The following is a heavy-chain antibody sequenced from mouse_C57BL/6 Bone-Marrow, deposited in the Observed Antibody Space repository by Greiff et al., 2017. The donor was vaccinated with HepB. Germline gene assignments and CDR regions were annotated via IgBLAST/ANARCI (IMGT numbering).Heavy chain of an antibody. CDR2: IDPSDSYT. Sequence: QVQLQQSGAELVMPGASVKLSCKASGYTFTSYWMHWVKQRPGQGLEWIGEIDPSDSYTNYNQKFKGKSTLTVDKSSSTAYMQLSSLTSEDSAVYYCARGGYDDYWGQGTTLTVSS. D-gene: IGHD2-2*01. J-gene: IGHJ2*01. CDR3: ARGGYDDY. CDR1: GYTFTSYW. V-gene: IGHV1-69*01.